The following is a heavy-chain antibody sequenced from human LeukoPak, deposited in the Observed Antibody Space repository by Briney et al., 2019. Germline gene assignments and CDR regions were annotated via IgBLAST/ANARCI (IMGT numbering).Heavy chain of an antibody. Sequence: PGGSLRLSCAASGFTFSDYYMSWIRQAPGKGLEWVSYISSSGSTIYYADSVKVRFTISRDNAKNSLYLQMNSLRAEDTAVYYCAGTYYYGSGIYDFWGQGTLVTVS. J-gene: IGHJ4*02. CDR2: ISSSGSTI. CDR3: AGTYYYGSGIYDF. CDR1: GFTFSDYY. V-gene: IGHV3-11*04. D-gene: IGHD3-10*01.